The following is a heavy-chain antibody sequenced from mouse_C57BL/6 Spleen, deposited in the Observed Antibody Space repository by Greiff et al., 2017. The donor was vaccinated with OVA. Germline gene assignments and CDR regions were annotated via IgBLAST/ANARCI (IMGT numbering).Heavy chain of an antibody. J-gene: IGHJ1*03. CDR1: GYTFTDYE. CDR2: IDPETGGT. CDR3: TREGNYWYFDV. Sequence: QVQLQQSGAELVRPGASVTLSCKASGYTFTDYEMPWVKQTPVHGLEWIGAIDPETGGTAYNQKFKGKAILTADKASSTAYMELRSLTSEDSAVYYCTREGNYWYFDVWGTGTTVTVSS. V-gene: IGHV1-15*01.